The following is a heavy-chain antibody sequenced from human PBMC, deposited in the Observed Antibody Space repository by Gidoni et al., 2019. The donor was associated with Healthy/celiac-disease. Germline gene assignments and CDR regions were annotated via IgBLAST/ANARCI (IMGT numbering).Heavy chain of an antibody. V-gene: IGHV1-8*01. CDR3: ARVGSSRSYYYYYMDV. J-gene: IGHJ6*03. D-gene: IGHD1-26*01. CDR2: MNPNSGNT. Sequence: QVQLVQSGAEVKKPGASVQVSCTASGYTFTSYDINWVRQATGQGLEWMGWMNPNSGNTGDAQKFQGRVTMTRNTSISTAYMELSSLRSEDTAVYYCARVGSSRSYYYYYMDVWGKGTTVTVSS. CDR1: GYTFTSYD.